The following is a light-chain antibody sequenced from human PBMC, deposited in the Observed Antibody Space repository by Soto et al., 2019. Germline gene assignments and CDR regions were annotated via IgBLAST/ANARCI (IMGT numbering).Light chain of an antibody. Sequence: QSVLTQPASVSGSPGLSITISCTGTSSDVGTYNYVSWYQHRPGKAPKLMIYDVSYRPSGVSNRFSGSKSANTASLTISGLQAEDEADYYCSSYTTSNTQVFGGGTKLTVL. CDR2: DVS. J-gene: IGLJ3*02. CDR1: SSDVGTYNY. CDR3: SSYTTSNTQV. V-gene: IGLV2-14*01.